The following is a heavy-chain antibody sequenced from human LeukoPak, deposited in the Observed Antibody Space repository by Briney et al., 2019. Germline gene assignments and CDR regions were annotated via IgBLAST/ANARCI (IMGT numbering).Heavy chain of an antibody. V-gene: IGHV4-59*12. Sequence: PSETLSLTCTVSGDSISRYYWSWIRQPPGKGLEWIGYIYYSGSTNYNPSLKSRVTISVDTSKNQFSLKLSSVTAADTAVYYCARPTGPGVVVITWGQGTLVTVSS. D-gene: IGHD2-21*01. CDR2: IYYSGST. CDR1: GDSISRYY. CDR3: ARPTGPGVVVIT. J-gene: IGHJ5*02.